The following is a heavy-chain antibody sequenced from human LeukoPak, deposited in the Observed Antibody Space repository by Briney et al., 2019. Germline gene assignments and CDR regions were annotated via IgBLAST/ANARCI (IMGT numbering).Heavy chain of an antibody. CDR1: GYTFTSYY. V-gene: IGHV1-46*01. Sequence: ASVKISCKASGYTFTSYYMHWVRQAPGQGLEWMGIINPSGGSTSYAQKFQGRVTMTRDTSTSTVYMELSSLRSEDTAVYYCARDSWGYGYFDYWGQGTLVTVSS. J-gene: IGHJ4*02. CDR3: ARDSWGYGYFDY. D-gene: IGHD5-18*01. CDR2: INPSGGST.